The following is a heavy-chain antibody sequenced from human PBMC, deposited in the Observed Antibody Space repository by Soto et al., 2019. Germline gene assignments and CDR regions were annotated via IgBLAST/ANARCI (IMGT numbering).Heavy chain of an antibody. CDR3: ARGRPYYDILTGYYSDSAFDI. V-gene: IGHV1-46*03. D-gene: IGHD3-9*01. J-gene: IGHJ3*02. Sequence: ASVKVSCKASGYTFTGYYMHWVRQAPGQGLEWMGIINPSGGSTSYAQKFQGRVTMTRDTSTSTVYMELSSLRSEDTAVYYCARGRPYYDILTGYYSDSAFDIWGQGTMVTVSS. CDR1: GYTFTGYY. CDR2: INPSGGST.